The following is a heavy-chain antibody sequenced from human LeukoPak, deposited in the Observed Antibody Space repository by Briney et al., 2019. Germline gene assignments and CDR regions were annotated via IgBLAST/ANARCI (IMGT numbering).Heavy chain of an antibody. CDR1: GGSISSYY. V-gene: IGHV4-59*12. CDR2: IYYSGST. J-gene: IGHJ5*02. D-gene: IGHD3-22*01. Sequence: PSETLSLTCTVSGGSISSYYWSWIRQPPGKGLEWIGYIYYSGSTNYNPSLKSRVTMSVDTSKNQFSLKLSSVTAADTAVYYCARARLYYYDSSGYSFWFDPWGQGTLVTVSS. CDR3: ARARLYYYDSSGYSFWFDP.